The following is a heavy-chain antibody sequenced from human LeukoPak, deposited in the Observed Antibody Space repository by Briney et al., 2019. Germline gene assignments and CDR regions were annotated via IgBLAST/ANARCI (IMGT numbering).Heavy chain of an antibody. CDR1: SDFFSSVTDY. CDR3: AARDA. CDR2: IYYSGST. D-gene: IGHD5-24*01. Sequence: PSETLSLTCTVSSDFFSSVTDYWAWIRQPPGKGLEWIGYIYYSGSTNYNPSLKSRVTISVDTSKNQFSLKLSSVTAADTAVYYCAARDAWGQGTLVTVSS. J-gene: IGHJ5*02. V-gene: IGHV4-61*01.